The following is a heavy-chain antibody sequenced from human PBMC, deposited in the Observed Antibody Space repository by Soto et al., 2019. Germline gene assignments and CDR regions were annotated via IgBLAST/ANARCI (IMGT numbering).Heavy chain of an antibody. CDR1: GYTFTSYD. CDR2: MNPDSGNA. J-gene: IGHJ5*02. D-gene: IGHD6-19*01. Sequence: GASVKVSCTTSGYTFTSYDINWVRQATGQGLEWMGWMNPDSGNAGYPQKFQDRVTMTSDNSINTAYMELSSLRSEDTAVYYCARGLNHQWLVQNWFDPWGQGTLVTVSS. CDR3: ARGLNHQWLVQNWFDP. V-gene: IGHV1-8*01.